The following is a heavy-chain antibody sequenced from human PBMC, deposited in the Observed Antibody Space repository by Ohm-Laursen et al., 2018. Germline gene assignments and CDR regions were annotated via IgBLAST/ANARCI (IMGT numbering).Heavy chain of an antibody. D-gene: IGHD5-24*01. Sequence: SLRLSCAASGFTFNSYEMNWVRQAPGKGLEWLSYISSSATIIYYADSVKGRFTISRDNSKNTLYLQMNSLRADDTAVYYCANHRSATWVHKRFDYWGQGTLVTVSS. CDR3: ANHRSATWVHKRFDY. J-gene: IGHJ4*02. CDR2: ISSSATII. V-gene: IGHV3-48*03. CDR1: GFTFNSYE.